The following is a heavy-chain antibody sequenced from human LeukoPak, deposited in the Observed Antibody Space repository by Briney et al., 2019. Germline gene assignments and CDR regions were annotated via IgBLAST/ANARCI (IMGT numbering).Heavy chain of an antibody. J-gene: IGHJ4*02. D-gene: IGHD6-19*01. CDR1: GYTFTRYA. CDR3: ARDPSNSSGRYIYFDS. CDR2: ISTYNGDT. Sequence: GASVTVSCKASGYTFTRYAISWLRQAPGQGLEWMGWISTYNGDTNYAQNLQGRVTMTRDTSTSTAYMELRGLRSDDTAVYYCARDPSNSSGRYIYFDSWSQGTLVTVSS. V-gene: IGHV1-18*04.